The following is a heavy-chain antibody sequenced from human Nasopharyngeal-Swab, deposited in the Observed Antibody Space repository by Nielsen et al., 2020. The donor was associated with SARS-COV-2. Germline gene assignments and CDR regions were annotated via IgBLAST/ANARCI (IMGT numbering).Heavy chain of an antibody. J-gene: IGHJ6*03. CDR2: INAGNGNT. CDR3: ARVRELLPHWSYYMDV. Sequence: ASVKVSCKASGYTFTSYAMHWVRQAPGQRLEWMGWINAGNGNTKYSQKFQGRVTITRDTSASTAYMELSSLRSEDTAVYYCARVRELLPHWSYYMDVWGKGTTVTVSS. V-gene: IGHV1-3*01. CDR1: GYTFTSYA. D-gene: IGHD1-26*01.